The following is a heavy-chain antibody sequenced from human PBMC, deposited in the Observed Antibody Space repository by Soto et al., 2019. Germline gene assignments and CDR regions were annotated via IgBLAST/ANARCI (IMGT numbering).Heavy chain of an antibody. J-gene: IGHJ4*02. D-gene: IGHD3-10*01. CDR1: GGSISSGGYY. CDR2: IYYSGST. CDR3: AGTYYYGSGSEKKPDY. V-gene: IGHV4-31*03. Sequence: QVQLQESGPGLVKPSQTLSLTCTVSGGSISSGGYYWSWIRQHPGKGLEWIGYIYYSGSTYYNPSLKSRVTRAVDTSKNQFSLKLRSVTAADTAVYYCAGTYYYGSGSEKKPDYWGQGTLVTVSS.